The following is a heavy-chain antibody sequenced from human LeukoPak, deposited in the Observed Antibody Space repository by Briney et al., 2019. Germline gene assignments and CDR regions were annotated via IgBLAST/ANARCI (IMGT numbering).Heavy chain of an antibody. CDR3: ARHPSYSRSPHDDY. Sequence: SETLSLTCTVSGVSIRSYYWSWIRQPPGKGLELIGYIYYSGSTSYNPSLKSRVSMSIDTSKNQFSLKLSFVTAADTAVHYCARHPSYSRSPHDDYWGQGTLVTVSS. CDR1: GVSIRSYY. CDR2: IYYSGST. J-gene: IGHJ4*02. D-gene: IGHD6-6*01. V-gene: IGHV4-59*08.